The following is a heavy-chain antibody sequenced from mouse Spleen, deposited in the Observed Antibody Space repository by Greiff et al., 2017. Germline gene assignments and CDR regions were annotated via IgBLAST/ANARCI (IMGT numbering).Heavy chain of an antibody. CDR1: GYTFTSYW. CDR2: IDPSDSYT. D-gene: IGHD1-1*01. Sequence: VQLQQPGAELVKPGASVKLSCKASGYTFTSYWMQWVKQRPGQGLEWIGEIDPSDSYTNYNQKFKGKATLTVDTSSSTAYMQLSSLTSEDSAVYYCARGSSYPWFAYWGQGTLVTVSA. J-gene: IGHJ3*01. CDR3: ARGSSYPWFAY. V-gene: IGHV1-50*01.